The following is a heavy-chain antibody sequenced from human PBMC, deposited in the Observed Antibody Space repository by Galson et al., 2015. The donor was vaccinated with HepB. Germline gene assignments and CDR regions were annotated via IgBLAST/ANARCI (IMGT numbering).Heavy chain of an antibody. CDR3: ARDGGYCSGGSCFWFDP. J-gene: IGHJ5*02. V-gene: IGHV1-69*13. D-gene: IGHD2-15*01. Sequence: SVKVSCKASGGTFSSYAISWVRQAPGQGLEWMGGIIPIFGTANYAQKFQGRVTITADESTSTAYMELSSLRSEDTAVYYCARDGGYCSGGSCFWFDPWGQGTLVTVSS. CDR2: IIPIFGTA. CDR1: GGTFSSYA.